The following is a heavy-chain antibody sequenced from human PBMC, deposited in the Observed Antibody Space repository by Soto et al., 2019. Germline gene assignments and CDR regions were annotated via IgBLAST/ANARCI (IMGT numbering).Heavy chain of an antibody. CDR2: IKQDGSEK. J-gene: IGHJ5*02. CDR1: GFTFSSYW. V-gene: IGHV3-7*01. D-gene: IGHD6-19*01. Sequence: EVQLVESGGGLVQPGGSLRLSCAASGFTFSSYWMSWVRQAPEKGLEWVANIKQDGSEKYYVDSVKGRFTISRDNAKNSLYLQMNSLRAEDTAVYYCAREEADSSADLIDPWGQGTLVTVSS. CDR3: AREEADSSADLIDP.